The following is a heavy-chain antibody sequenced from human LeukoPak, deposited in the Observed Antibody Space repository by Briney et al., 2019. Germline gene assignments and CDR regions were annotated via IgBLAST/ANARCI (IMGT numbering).Heavy chain of an antibody. V-gene: IGHV4-39*01. CDR3: ARLRGAFDY. CDR1: GGSISSSSYY. J-gene: IGHJ4*02. Sequence: PSETLCLTCTASGGSISSSSYYWVWLPQPPGQGLKWIGSIYYSGSTYYNPSLKSQVTISVDTSKNQFSLKLSAVTAADTAVYYCARLRGAFDYWGQGSLVTVSS. CDR2: IYYSGST. D-gene: IGHD3-10*01.